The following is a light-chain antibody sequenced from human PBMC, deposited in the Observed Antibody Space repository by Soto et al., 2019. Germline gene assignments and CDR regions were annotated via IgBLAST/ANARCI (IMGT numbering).Light chain of an antibody. J-gene: IGKJ1*01. CDR3: PQYGRTSWT. V-gene: IGKV3-20*01. CDR2: GAS. Sequence: EIVLTQSPGTLSLSPGEGATLYCRASQSVSTKFFSWYQQKPGQAPRLLIYGASTRSTGIPDRLSGSGSGKNFTLTISRLKSDNFAVCYCPQYGRTSWTFGQGDKVDIK. CDR1: QSVSTKF.